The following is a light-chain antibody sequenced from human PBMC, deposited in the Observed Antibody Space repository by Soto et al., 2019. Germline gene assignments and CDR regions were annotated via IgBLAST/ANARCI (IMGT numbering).Light chain of an antibody. Sequence: QSALTQPASVSGSPGQSITISCTGTSSDVGDFDCVSWYQQHPGKAPKLMIYEVSDRPSGVSNRFSGSKSGNTASLTISGLQAEDEADYYCSSYTTSAPYVFGIGTKVTVL. CDR2: EVS. V-gene: IGLV2-14*01. CDR3: SSYTTSAPYV. J-gene: IGLJ1*01. CDR1: SSDVGDFDC.